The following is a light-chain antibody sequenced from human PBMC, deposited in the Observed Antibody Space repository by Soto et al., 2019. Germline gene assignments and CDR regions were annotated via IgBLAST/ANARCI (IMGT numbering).Light chain of an antibody. CDR1: QNISRS. V-gene: IGKV3-15*01. J-gene: IGKJ1*01. CDR2: GTS. CDR3: QHYADWPLT. Sequence: EIVMTQSPVTLSVSPGERAALSCRASQNISRSLAWYRQKPGQGPSLLIYGTSTRAGGVPARFSGGGSGTEFTLTITSLQSEDFAVYYCQHYADWPLTIGQGTKVDIK.